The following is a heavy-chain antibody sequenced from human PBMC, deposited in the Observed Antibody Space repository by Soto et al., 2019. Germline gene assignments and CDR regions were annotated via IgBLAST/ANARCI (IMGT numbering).Heavy chain of an antibody. Sequence: GGSLRLSCAASGFTFSSYGMHWVRQAPGKGLEWVAVIWYDGSNKYYADSVKGRFTISRDNSKNTLYLQMNSLRAEDTAVYYCARGGDCSSTSCHRQFPHWGQGTLVTVS. J-gene: IGHJ1*01. CDR3: ARGGDCSSTSCHRQFPH. CDR1: GFTFSSYG. CDR2: IWYDGSNK. V-gene: IGHV3-33*01. D-gene: IGHD2-2*02.